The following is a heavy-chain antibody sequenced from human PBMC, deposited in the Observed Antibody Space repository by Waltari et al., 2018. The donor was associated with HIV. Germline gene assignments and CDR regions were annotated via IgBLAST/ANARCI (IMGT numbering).Heavy chain of an antibody. Sequence: EVHLVESGGGLIQPGGSLRLSCAAFGFTFNTYDRHWVRQAAGEGLQWVSAMGAAGDTYYSDSVKGRFTISRENAKNSLFLQMNSLRAGDTAVYFCVRVRDSSSGWYIFDYWGQGALVTVSS. J-gene: IGHJ4*02. V-gene: IGHV3-13*04. CDR1: GFTFNTYD. CDR2: MGAAGDT. D-gene: IGHD6-19*01. CDR3: VRVRDSSSGWYIFDY.